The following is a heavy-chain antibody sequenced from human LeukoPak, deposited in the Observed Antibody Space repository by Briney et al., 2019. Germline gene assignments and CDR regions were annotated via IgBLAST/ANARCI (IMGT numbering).Heavy chain of an antibody. D-gene: IGHD2/OR15-2a*01. Sequence: GGSLRLSCAASGFTFSNYGMSWVRQAPGKGLEWVSAITATSSSTHDADSVQGRFTISRDNSKNTLYLQMNSLRPEDTAIYYCARDFYQRGDWGQGTLVTVSS. CDR2: ITATSSST. CDR1: GFTFSNYG. V-gene: IGHV3-23*01. J-gene: IGHJ4*02. CDR3: ARDFYQRGD.